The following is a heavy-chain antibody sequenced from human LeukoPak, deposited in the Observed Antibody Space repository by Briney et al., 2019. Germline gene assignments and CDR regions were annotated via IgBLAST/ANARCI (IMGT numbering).Heavy chain of an antibody. CDR1: GFIFSSYA. V-gene: IGHV3-23*01. J-gene: IGHJ4*02. CDR3: TKGPPDSSTWYKRTEG. CDR2: ISGGGDST. D-gene: IGHD6-13*01. Sequence: PGRSLRLSCAASGFIFSSYAMGWVRQAPGKGLEWVSAISGGGDSTYCADPVKGRFTISRDNSKNTLYLQMNSLRVEDTAVYYCTKGPPDSSTWYKRTEGWGQGTLVTVSS.